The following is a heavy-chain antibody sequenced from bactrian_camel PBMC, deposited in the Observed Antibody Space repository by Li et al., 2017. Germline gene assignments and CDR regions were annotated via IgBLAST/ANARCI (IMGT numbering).Heavy chain of an antibody. D-gene: IGHD2*01. CDR1: GYATSSC. J-gene: IGHJ4*01. V-gene: IGHV3S40*01. Sequence: DVQLVESGGGSVQAGGSLRLSCAGSGYATSSCMAWFRQPSGKEREAVAAIYTGDGSTYYADSVKGRFTISRDNAENTVYLQMNSLKLEDTAMYYCAADSNKLPAYCSGGYLLNFAKYWGQGTQVTVS. CDR2: IYTGDGST. CDR3: AADSNKLPAYCSGGYLLNFAKY.